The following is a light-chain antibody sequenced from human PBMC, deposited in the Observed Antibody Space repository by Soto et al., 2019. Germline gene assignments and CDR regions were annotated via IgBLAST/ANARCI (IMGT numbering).Light chain of an antibody. V-gene: IGKV1-39*01. Sequence: DIQMTQSPSSLSASVGDRVTITCRASQNIRNYLNWYQQRPGKTPNLLVYAASNLRSAGPSRFSGSGSGTNFTLTIISRQPDDFGTYYCQKNHRTSSYTFGQGSRVDVK. CDR2: AAS. CDR1: QNIRNY. CDR3: QKNHRTSSYT. J-gene: IGKJ2*01.